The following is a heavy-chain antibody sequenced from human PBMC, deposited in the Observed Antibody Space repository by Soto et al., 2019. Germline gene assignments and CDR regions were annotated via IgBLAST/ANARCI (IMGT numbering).Heavy chain of an antibody. CDR3: AREARDGYNAVLDY. CDR2: IIPIFGTA. J-gene: IGHJ4*02. Sequence: SVKVSCKASGGTFSSYAISWVRQAPGQGLEWMGGIIPIFGTANYAQKFQGRVTSTADESTSTAYMELSSLRSEDTAVYYCAREARDGYNAVLDYWGQGTLGTVSS. V-gene: IGHV1-69*13. D-gene: IGHD5-12*01. CDR1: GGTFSSYA.